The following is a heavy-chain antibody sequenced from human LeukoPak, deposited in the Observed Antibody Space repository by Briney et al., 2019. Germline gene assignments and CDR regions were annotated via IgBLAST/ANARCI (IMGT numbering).Heavy chain of an antibody. CDR1: GFXFSSFW. J-gene: IGHJ4*02. D-gene: IGHD4-17*01. Sequence: GGSLRLSCAASGFXFSSFWINWVRQAPGKGLEWVANIKHDGSEKYYVDSVKGRFTISRDNAKSSLFLQMNSLRVEDTAVYYCARGMTTGDWGQGTLVTVSS. V-gene: IGHV3-7*05. CDR2: IKHDGSEK. CDR3: ARGMTTGD.